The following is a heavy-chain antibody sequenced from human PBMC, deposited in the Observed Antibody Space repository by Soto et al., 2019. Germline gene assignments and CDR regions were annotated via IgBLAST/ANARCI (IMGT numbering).Heavy chain of an antibody. CDR3: AIGFPTMTYYGEYYFDC. CDR2: IYSGGSI. J-gene: IGHJ4*02. CDR1: GFTVSDNY. Sequence: EVQLVESGGGLIQPGGSLRLSCEASGFTVSDNYMSWVRQAPGKGLEWVSVIYSGGSIYYADSVKGRFTISRDNSKNTLYLQMKSLRAEDTAVYYCAIGFPTMTYYGEYYFDCWGQGTLVTVSS. D-gene: IGHD3-10*01. V-gene: IGHV3-53*01.